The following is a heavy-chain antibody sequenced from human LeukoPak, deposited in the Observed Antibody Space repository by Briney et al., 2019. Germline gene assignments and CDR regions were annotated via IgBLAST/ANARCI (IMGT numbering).Heavy chain of an antibody. V-gene: IGHV3-23*01. CDR2: ISGGGVDI. J-gene: IGHJ4*02. Sequence: GGSLRLSCEASGFSFSTYAMTWVRQTPGKGLEWVSAISGGGVDIYYADSVRGRFTISRDNSKNTLYLQMDSLRAEDTAVYYCAKDLFGNYADYFDYWGQGTLVTVSS. CDR3: AKDLFGNYADYFDY. D-gene: IGHD1-7*01. CDR1: GFSFSTYA.